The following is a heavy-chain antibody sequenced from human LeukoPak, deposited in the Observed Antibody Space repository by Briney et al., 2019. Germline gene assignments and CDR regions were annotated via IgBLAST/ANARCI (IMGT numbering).Heavy chain of an antibody. CDR3: AREGGDGDVVVPAARD. CDR1: GYTLTELS. J-gene: IGHJ4*02. CDR2: FDPEDGET. V-gene: IGHV1-24*01. D-gene: IGHD2-2*01. Sequence: ASVKVSCKVSGYTLTELSMHWVRQAPGKGLEWMGGFDPEDGETIYAQKFQGRVTMTEDTSTDTAYMELSSLRSEDTAVYYCAREGGDGDVVVPAARDWGQGTLVTVSS.